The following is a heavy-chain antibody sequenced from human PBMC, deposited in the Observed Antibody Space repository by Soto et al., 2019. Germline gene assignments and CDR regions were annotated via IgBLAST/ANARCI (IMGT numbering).Heavy chain of an antibody. V-gene: IGHV3-21*01. J-gene: IGHJ6*02. CDR2: ISSSSSYI. Sequence: GGSLRLSCAASGFTFSSYSMNWVRQAPGKGLEWVSSISSSSSYIYYADSVKGRFAISRDNAKNSLYLQMNSLRAEDTAVYYCARDDCSSTSCYTGGTGYYYGMDVWGQGTTVTVSS. CDR1: GFTFSSYS. CDR3: ARDDCSSTSCYTGGTGYYYGMDV. D-gene: IGHD2-2*02.